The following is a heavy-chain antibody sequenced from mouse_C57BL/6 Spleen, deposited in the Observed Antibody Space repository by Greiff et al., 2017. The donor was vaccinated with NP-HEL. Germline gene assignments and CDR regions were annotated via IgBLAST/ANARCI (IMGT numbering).Heavy chain of an antibody. Sequence: QVQLQQSGAELVRPGTSVKVSCKASGYAFTNYLIEWVKQRPGQGLEWIGVINPGNGGTNYNEKFKGKATLTADKSSSTAYMQLSSLTSEDSAVYFCARSLYGNYVESFTYWGQGTLVTVSA. CDR2: INPGNGGT. V-gene: IGHV1-54*01. D-gene: IGHD2-1*01. CDR1: GYAFTNYL. J-gene: IGHJ3*01. CDR3: ARSLYGNYVESFTY.